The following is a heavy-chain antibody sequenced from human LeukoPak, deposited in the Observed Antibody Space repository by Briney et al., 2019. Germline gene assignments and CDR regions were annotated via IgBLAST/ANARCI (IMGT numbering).Heavy chain of an antibody. Sequence: ASVKVSCKASGYTFTSYDINWVRQATGQGLEWMGWINPNSGNTGYAQKFQGRVTITRNTSISTAYMELSSLRSEDTAVYYCARGREDYSNYGFYYYYYMDVWGKGTTVTVSS. CDR3: ARGREDYSNYGFYYYYYMDV. CDR1: GYTFTSYD. D-gene: IGHD4-11*01. V-gene: IGHV1-8*03. J-gene: IGHJ6*03. CDR2: INPNSGNT.